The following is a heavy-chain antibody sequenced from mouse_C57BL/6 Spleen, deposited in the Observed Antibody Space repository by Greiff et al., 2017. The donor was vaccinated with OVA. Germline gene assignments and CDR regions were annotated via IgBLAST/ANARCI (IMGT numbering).Heavy chain of an antibody. J-gene: IGHJ2*01. CDR3: ARYSNYYFDY. V-gene: IGHV7-3*01. Sequence: EVKLVESGGGLVQPGGSLSLSCAASGFTFTDYYMSWVRQPPGKALEWLGFIRNKANGYTTEYSASVKGRFTISRDNSQSILYLQMNALRAEDSATYYCARYSNYYFDYWGQGTTLTVSS. D-gene: IGHD2-1*01. CDR1: GFTFTDYY. CDR2: IRNKANGYTT.